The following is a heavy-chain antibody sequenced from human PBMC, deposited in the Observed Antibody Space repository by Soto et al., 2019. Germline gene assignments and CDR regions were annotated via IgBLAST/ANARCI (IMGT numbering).Heavy chain of an antibody. CDR2: IIPLLGIT. J-gene: IGHJ1*01. V-gene: IGHV1-69*01. D-gene: IGHD1-20*01. CDR3: ARDTRSITGTTSSEDFQH. Sequence: QAQLMQAGAEVKKPVSSVNVSCKASGGTFSGYAINWLRQAPGQGLEWMGGIIPLLGITDYGQKFQGRITIAEDESTGTAYMDLSGLRYEDTAVYYCARDTRSITGTTSSEDFQHWGQGTLVSVSS. CDR1: GGTFSGYA.